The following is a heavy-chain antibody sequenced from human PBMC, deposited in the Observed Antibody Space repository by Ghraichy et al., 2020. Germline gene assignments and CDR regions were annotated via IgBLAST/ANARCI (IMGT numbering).Heavy chain of an antibody. D-gene: IGHD1-26*01. J-gene: IGHJ4*02. CDR3: ARGSRWVPIDY. CDR1: GFTFSSYW. CDR2: INSDGSST. Sequence: GALNISCAASGFTFSSYWMHWVRQAPGKGLVWVSRINSDGSSTSYADSVKGRFTISRDNAKNTLYLQMNSLRAEDTAVYYCARGSRWVPIDYWGQGTLVTVSS. V-gene: IGHV3-74*01.